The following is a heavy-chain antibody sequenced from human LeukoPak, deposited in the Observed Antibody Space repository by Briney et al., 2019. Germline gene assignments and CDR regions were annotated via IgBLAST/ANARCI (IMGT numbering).Heavy chain of an antibody. D-gene: IGHD3-22*01. J-gene: IGHJ4*02. CDR2: ISSSSSSI. CDR1: GFTLSSYS. CDR3: AKDRYYYDSSIGLYYFDY. V-gene: IGHV3-48*01. Sequence: GGSLRLSCAASGFTLSSYSMNWVRQAPGKGLEWVSYISSSSSSIYYAGSVKGRFTISRDNSKNTLYLQMNSLRAEDTAVYYCAKDRYYYDSSIGLYYFDYWGQGTLVTVSS.